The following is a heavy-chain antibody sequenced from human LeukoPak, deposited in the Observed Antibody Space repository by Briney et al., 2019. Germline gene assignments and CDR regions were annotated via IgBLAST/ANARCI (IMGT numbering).Heavy chain of an antibody. D-gene: IGHD3-16*01. CDR2: ISYSGDT. V-gene: IGHV4-39*01. Sequence: SETLSLTCSVSGGSLSSTFYYWGWLRPPPGKGLEWIGTISYSGDTYYTASLKSRVTIPVDTSKNQFSLGLTSATAADTAVYYCAGGVTNRMFDYWGQGTLVTVSS. CDR3: AGGVTNRMFDY. J-gene: IGHJ4*02. CDR1: GGSLSSTFYY.